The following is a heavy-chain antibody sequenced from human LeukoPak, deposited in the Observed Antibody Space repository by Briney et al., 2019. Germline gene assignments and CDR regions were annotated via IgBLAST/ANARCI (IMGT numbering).Heavy chain of an antibody. CDR2: ISWDGAGT. J-gene: IGHJ4*02. CDR1: GFTFGDYT. Sequence: GGSLRLSCAASGFTFGDYTMHWVRQAPGKGLEWVSLISWDGAGTYYADSVKGRFTISRDNAKNSLYLQMNSLRAEDMALYYCAKDIGSGYNTGYFDYWGQGTLVTVSS. V-gene: IGHV3-43*01. D-gene: IGHD6-25*01. CDR3: AKDIGSGYNTGYFDY.